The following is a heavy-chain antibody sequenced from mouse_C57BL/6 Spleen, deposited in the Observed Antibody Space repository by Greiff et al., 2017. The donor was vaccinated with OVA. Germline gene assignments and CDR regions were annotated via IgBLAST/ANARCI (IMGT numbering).Heavy chain of an antibody. CDR2: IYPGDGDT. CDR3: ARLSYGSSYFDY. V-gene: IGHV1-80*01. CDR1: GYAFSSYW. Sequence: QVQLQQSGAELVKPGASVKISCKASGYAFSSYWMNWVKQRPGQGLEWIGQIYPGDGDTNYNGKFKGKATLTADKSSSTAYMQRSSLTSEDSAVYVCARLSYGSSYFDYWGQGTTLTVSS. D-gene: IGHD1-1*01. J-gene: IGHJ2*01.